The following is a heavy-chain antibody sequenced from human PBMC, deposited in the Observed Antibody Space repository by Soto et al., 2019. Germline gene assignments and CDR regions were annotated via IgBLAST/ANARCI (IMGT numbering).Heavy chain of an antibody. CDR3: ARELHPPSYSPEPAYQRRRVQGSYYMDV. D-gene: IGHD2-15*01. CDR2: ISSSSSYI. Sequence: GGSLRLSCAASGFTFSSYSMNWVRQAPGKGLEWVSSISSSSSYIYYADSVKGRFTISRDNAKNSLYLQMNSLRAEDTAVYYCARELHPPSYSPEPAYQRRRVQGSYYMDVWGKGTTVTVSS. CDR1: GFTFSSYS. V-gene: IGHV3-21*01. J-gene: IGHJ6*03.